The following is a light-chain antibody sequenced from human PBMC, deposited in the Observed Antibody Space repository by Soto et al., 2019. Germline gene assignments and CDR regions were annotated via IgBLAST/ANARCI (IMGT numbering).Light chain of an antibody. V-gene: IGKV1-33*01. J-gene: IGKJ4*01. CDR1: QNINNY. Sequence: DIQMTQSPSSLSASVGDRVTITCQASQNINNYLNWYQQKPGKAPKLLIYDASNLETGVPSRFSGSGSGTDFTFTISSLQPEEIATYYCQQYDNLHALNVGVGTKLDIK. CDR3: QQYDNLHALN. CDR2: DAS.